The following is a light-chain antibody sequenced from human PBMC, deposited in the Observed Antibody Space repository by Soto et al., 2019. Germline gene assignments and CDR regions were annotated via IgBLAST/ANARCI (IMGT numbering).Light chain of an antibody. Sequence: QSALTQPASVSGSPGQSITISCTGTSSDVGGYDYVSWYQQRPGKAPKLLIYDVFNRPSGVSNRFSGSRSDNTASLTISGLQAVDEADYYCSSYTSSSTLVFGTGTKLTVL. CDR3: SSYTSSSTLV. V-gene: IGLV2-14*03. CDR1: SSDVGGYDY. J-gene: IGLJ1*01. CDR2: DVF.